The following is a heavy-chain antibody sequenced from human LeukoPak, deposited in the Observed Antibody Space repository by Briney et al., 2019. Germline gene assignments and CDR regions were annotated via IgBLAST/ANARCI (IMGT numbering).Heavy chain of an antibody. D-gene: IGHD2-2*01. J-gene: IGHJ5*02. CDR1: GFAVSNNY. V-gene: IGHV3-66*01. Sequence: TGGSLRLSCAASGFAVSNNYMSWVRQAPGKGLEWVAVIYDGGHTDYADSVKGRFTISRDSAKNSLYLQMNSLRAEDTAVYYCARGGEMVVVPAAQKNWFDPWGQGTLVTVSS. CDR2: IYDGGHT. CDR3: ARGGEMVVVPAAQKNWFDP.